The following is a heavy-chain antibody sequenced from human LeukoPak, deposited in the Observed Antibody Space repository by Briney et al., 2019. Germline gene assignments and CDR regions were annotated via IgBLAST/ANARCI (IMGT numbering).Heavy chain of an antibody. J-gene: IGHJ4*02. V-gene: IGHV3-30*03. Sequence: GGSLRLSRAASGFTFSSYWMSWVRQAPGKGLEWVAVISYDGSNKYYADSVKGRFTISRDNSKNTLYLQMNSLRAEDTAVYYCARDEKTAGKTFDYWGQGTLVTVSS. CDR1: GFTFSSYW. D-gene: IGHD6-13*01. CDR3: ARDEKTAGKTFDY. CDR2: ISYDGSNK.